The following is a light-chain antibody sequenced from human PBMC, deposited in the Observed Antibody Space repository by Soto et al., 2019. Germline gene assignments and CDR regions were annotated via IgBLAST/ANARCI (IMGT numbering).Light chain of an antibody. V-gene: IGLV2-23*01. CDR1: SSDFGSYTL. CDR2: EDN. J-gene: IGLJ1*01. CDR3: CSFAGSITPYV. Sequence: SVLTQPASVSGSPGQSITISCNGTSSDFGSYTLVSWYQVHPGKAPKLLTYEDNERPSGVSNRFSGSKSGNTASLTISGLQAEDEADYYCCSFAGSITPYVFGTGTKVTVL.